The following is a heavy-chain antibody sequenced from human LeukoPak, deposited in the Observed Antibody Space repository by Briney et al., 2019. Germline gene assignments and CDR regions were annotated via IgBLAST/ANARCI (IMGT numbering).Heavy chain of an antibody. D-gene: IGHD6-13*01. CDR1: GFTFTNFA. V-gene: IGHV3-30-3*01. Sequence: PGGSLRLSCAASGFTFTNFAMHWVRQAPGKGLEWVAVISYDGSNKYYADSVKGRFTISRDNSKNTLYLQMNSLRAEDTAVYYCASAAPPKGIAAAGDYWGQGTLVTVSS. CDR2: ISYDGSNK. CDR3: ASAAPPKGIAAAGDY. J-gene: IGHJ4*02.